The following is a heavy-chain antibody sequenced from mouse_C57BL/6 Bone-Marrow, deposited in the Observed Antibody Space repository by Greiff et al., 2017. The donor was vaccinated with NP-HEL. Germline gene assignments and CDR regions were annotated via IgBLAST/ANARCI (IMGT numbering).Heavy chain of an antibody. D-gene: IGHD2-1*01. CDR2: IYPSDSET. Sequence: QVQLQQPGAELVRPGSSVKLSCKASGYTFTSYWMDWVKQRPGQGLEWIGNIYPSDSETHYNQKFKDKATLTVDKSSSTAYMQLSSLTSEDSAVYYCARGGNYVGFAYWGQGTLVTVSA. V-gene: IGHV1-61*01. J-gene: IGHJ3*01. CDR1: GYTFTSYW. CDR3: ARGGNYVGFAY.